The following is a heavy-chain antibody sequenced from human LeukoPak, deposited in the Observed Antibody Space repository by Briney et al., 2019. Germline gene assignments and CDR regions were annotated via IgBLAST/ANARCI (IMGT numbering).Heavy chain of an antibody. J-gene: IGHJ4*02. CDR3: ADRAAAGTGYFDY. V-gene: IGHV4-4*02. D-gene: IGHD6-13*01. Sequence: SETLSLACAVSGGSISSSNWWSWVRQPPGKGLEWIGEIYHSGSTNYNPSLKSRVTISVDKSKNQFSLKLSSVTAADTAVYYCADRAAAGTGYFDYWGQGTLVTVSS. CDR2: IYHSGST. CDR1: GGSISSSNW.